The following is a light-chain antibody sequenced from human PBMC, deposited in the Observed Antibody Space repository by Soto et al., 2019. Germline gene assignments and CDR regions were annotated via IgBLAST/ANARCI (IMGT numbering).Light chain of an antibody. Sequence: DLQMTQSPSTLSASVGDRVTITCRASRSISEWLAWYQQKPGQAPKLLIYRASSLESGVPSRFSGSGSRTEFTLTISSLQPDDFATYYCQQYNSYWTFGQGTKVEI. CDR3: QQYNSYWT. J-gene: IGKJ1*01. V-gene: IGKV1-5*03. CDR2: RAS. CDR1: RSISEW.